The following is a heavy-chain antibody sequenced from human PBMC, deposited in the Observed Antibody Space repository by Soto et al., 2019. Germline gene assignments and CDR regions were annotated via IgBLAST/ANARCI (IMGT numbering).Heavy chain of an antibody. J-gene: IGHJ6*02. Sequence: GGSLRLSCAASGFTFSSYSMNWVRQAPGKGLEWVSSISSSSSYIYYADSVKGRFTISRDNAKNSLYLQMNSLRAEDTAVYYCARDSNWGGYYYYGMDVWGQGTTVTVSS. CDR3: ARDSNWGGYYYYGMDV. CDR1: GFTFSSYS. V-gene: IGHV3-21*01. D-gene: IGHD7-27*01. CDR2: ISSSSSYI.